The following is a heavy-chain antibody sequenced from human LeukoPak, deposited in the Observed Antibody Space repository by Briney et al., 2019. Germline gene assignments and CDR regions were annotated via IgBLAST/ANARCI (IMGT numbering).Heavy chain of an antibody. D-gene: IGHD6-13*01. CDR2: IYYSGST. V-gene: IGHV4-59*01. CDR1: GGSISSYY. Sequence: SETLSLTCTVSGGSISSYYWSWIRQPPGKGLEWIGYIYYSGSTNYNPSLKSRATISVDTSKNQFSLKQSSVTAADTAVYYCARNLGGSSWVFDYWGQGTLVTVSS. J-gene: IGHJ4*02. CDR3: ARNLGGSSWVFDY.